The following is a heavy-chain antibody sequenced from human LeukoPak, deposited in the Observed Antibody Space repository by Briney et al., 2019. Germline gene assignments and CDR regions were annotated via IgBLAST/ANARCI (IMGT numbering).Heavy chain of an antibody. Sequence: GGSLRLSCAASGFPFDDYAMHWVRQAPGKGLEWVSGISWNSGSIGYADSVKGRFTISRDNAKNSLYLQMNSLRAEDTALYYCAKGQAEYFQHWGQGTLVTVSS. J-gene: IGHJ1*01. V-gene: IGHV3-9*01. CDR3: AKGQAEYFQH. CDR2: ISWNSGSI. CDR1: GFPFDDYA.